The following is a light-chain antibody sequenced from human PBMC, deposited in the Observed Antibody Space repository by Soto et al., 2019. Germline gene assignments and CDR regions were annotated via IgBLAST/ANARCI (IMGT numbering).Light chain of an antibody. CDR3: QQYDSWPRLT. J-gene: IGKJ4*01. Sequence: EILMPQSPATLSLSPGERATLSCRASQSVASNLAWYQQRRGQAPRLLIYGASSRATGIPARFSGSGSGTEFTVTISSLQSEDFAVYYCQQYDSWPRLTFGGGTKVEIK. CDR1: QSVASN. CDR2: GAS. V-gene: IGKV3-15*01.